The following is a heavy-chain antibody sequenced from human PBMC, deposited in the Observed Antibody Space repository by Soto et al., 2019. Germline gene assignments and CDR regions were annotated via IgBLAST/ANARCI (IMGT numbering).Heavy chain of an antibody. Sequence: GASVKVSCKASGGTFSSYTISWVRQAPGQGLEWMGRIIPILGIANYAQKFQGRVTITADKSTSTAYMELSSLRSDDTAVYYCARNTFYDFWSGYTTQNWFDPWGQGTLVTVSS. CDR1: GGTFSSYT. J-gene: IGHJ5*02. V-gene: IGHV1-69*02. CDR2: IIPILGIA. CDR3: ARNTFYDFWSGYTTQNWFDP. D-gene: IGHD3-3*01.